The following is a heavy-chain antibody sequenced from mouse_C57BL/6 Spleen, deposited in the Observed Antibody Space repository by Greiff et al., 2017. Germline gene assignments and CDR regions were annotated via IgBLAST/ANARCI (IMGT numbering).Heavy chain of an antibody. Sequence: EVKLVESGGGLVKPGGSLKLSCAASGFTFSDYGMHWVRQAPEKGLEWVAYISSGSSTIYYADTVKGRFTISRDNAKNTLFLQMTSLRSEDTAVYYCARPGDGPRYAMDYWGQGTSVTVSS. J-gene: IGHJ4*01. V-gene: IGHV5-17*01. D-gene: IGHD2-3*01. CDR2: ISSGSSTI. CDR3: ARPGDGPRYAMDY. CDR1: GFTFSDYG.